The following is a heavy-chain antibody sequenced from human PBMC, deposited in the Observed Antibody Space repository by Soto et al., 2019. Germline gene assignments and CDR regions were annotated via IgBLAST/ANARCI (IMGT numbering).Heavy chain of an antibody. V-gene: IGHV4-34*01. CDR1: GGSFSGYY. D-gene: IGHD5-18*01. Sequence: SETLSLTCAVYGGSFSGYYWSWIRQPPGKGLEWIGEINHSGSTNYNQSLKSRVTISVDTSKNQFSLKLSSVTAADTAVYYCARVTRGYYYYYGMDVWGQGTTVT. CDR3: ARVTRGYYYYYGMDV. CDR2: INHSGST. J-gene: IGHJ6*02.